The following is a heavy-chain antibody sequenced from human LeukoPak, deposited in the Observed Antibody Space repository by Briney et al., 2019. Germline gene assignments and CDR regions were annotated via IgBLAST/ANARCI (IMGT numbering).Heavy chain of an antibody. CDR2: IYYSGST. CDR1: GGSISSGDYY. CDR3: AREPPGIGSSEDAFDI. Sequence: SQTLSLTCTVSGGSISSGDYYWSWIRQPPGKGLEWIGYIYYSGSTYYNPSLKSRVTISVDTSKNQFSLELSSVTAADTAVYYCAREPPGIGSSEDAFDIWGQGTMVTVSS. J-gene: IGHJ3*02. V-gene: IGHV4-30-4*01. D-gene: IGHD6-6*01.